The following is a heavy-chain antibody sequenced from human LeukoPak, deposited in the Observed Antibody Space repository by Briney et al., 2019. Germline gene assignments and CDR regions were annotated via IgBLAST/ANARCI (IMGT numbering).Heavy chain of an antibody. V-gene: IGHV3-33*01. CDR3: AGDEGYSYGTYWYFDL. Sequence: GGSLRLSCAASGFTCSRYGMHWVRQAPGKGLEWVAVIWYDGSNKYYADSVKGRFTISRDNSKNTLYLQMNSLRAEDTAVYYCAGDEGYSYGTYWYFDLWGRGTLVTVSS. D-gene: IGHD5-18*01. CDR2: IWYDGSNK. CDR1: GFTCSRYG. J-gene: IGHJ2*01.